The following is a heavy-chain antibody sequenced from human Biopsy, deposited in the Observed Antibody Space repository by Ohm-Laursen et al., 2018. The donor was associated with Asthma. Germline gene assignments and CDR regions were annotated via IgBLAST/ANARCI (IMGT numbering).Heavy chain of an antibody. J-gene: IGHJ3*02. CDR2: ISKDASTQ. V-gene: IGHV3-30*01. CDR1: GFSFSNFA. CDR3: VRDGTDDAFDI. Sequence: SSLRLSCAAAGFSFSNFAIHWVRQAPGKGLEWVGVISKDASTQDYADSVKGRFTTARDNSKNTLDLQMNSLREEDTAVYYCVRDGTDDAFDIWGQGTVVSVSS. D-gene: IGHD1-1*01.